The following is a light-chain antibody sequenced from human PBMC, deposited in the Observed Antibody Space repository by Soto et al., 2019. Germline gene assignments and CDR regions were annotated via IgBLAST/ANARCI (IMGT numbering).Light chain of an antibody. CDR1: QSVSNY. V-gene: IGKV3-11*01. J-gene: IGKJ1*01. Sequence: EIVLTQSPATLSLSPGERATLSCRASQSVSNYFAWYQQKPGQAPRLLIYDASKRATGIPARFSGSGSGTDFTLTTSSLAPEDFAVYDRQHRSDWALTLCQGTKVE. CDR3: QHRSDWALT. CDR2: DAS.